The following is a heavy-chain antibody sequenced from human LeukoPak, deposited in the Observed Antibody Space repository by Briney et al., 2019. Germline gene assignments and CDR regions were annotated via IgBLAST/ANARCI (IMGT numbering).Heavy chain of an antibody. Sequence: GGSLRLSCAVSGFTLSSYSMNWVRQAPGKGLEWVSSISSSSSHIYYADSVKGRFTISRDNAKNSLYLQMNSLRAEDTAVYYCADTILTGALWGQGTLVTVSS. J-gene: IGHJ4*02. D-gene: IGHD2-2*02. CDR2: ISSSSSHI. CDR1: GFTLSSYS. CDR3: ADTILTGAL. V-gene: IGHV3-21*01.